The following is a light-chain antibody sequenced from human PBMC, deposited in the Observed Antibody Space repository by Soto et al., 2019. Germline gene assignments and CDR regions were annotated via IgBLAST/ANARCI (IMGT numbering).Light chain of an antibody. J-gene: IGKJ2*01. CDR1: QSVSSTY. V-gene: IGKV3-20*01. CDR3: QQYGSSPEYT. Sequence: EIVLTQSPGTLSLSPGERATLSCRASQSVSSTYLAGYQQQPGQAPRLLIHGASSRATGIPDRFSGSGSGTDFTLTISRRVPEDFAVYYCQQYGSSPEYTFGQGTKLEIK. CDR2: GAS.